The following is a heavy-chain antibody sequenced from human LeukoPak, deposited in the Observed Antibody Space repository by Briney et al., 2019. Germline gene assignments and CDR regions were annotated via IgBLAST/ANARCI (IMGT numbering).Heavy chain of an antibody. CDR2: INPTGGST. CDR3: ARTAARRFDY. Sequence: ASVKVSCKASGYTFPSYFMHWVRQAPGQGLEWMGIINPTGGSTTYAQKFQGRVTMTRDTSTSTVYMELSSLRSGDTAVYYCARTAARRFDYWGQGTLVTVSS. J-gene: IGHJ4*02. CDR1: GYTFPSYF. V-gene: IGHV1-46*01. D-gene: IGHD6-6*01.